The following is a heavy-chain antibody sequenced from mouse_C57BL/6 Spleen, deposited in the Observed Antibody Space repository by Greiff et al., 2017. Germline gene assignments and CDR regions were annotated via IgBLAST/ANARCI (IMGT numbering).Heavy chain of an antibody. J-gene: IGHJ4*01. D-gene: IGHD1-1*01. CDR2: IWRGGST. Sequence: QVQLQQSGPGLVQPSPSLSITCTVSGFSLTSYGVHWVRQSPGKGLEWLGVIWRGGSTDYNAAFMSRLSITKDNSKSQVFFKMNSLQADDTAIYYCAKRFTTVVATDYNAMDDWGQGASVTVS. V-gene: IGHV2-5*01. CDR1: GFSLTSYG. CDR3: AKRFTTVVATDYNAMDD.